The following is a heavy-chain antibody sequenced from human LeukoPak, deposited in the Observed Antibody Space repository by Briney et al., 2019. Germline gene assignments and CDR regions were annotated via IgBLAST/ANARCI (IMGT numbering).Heavy chain of an antibody. J-gene: IGHJ4*03. V-gene: IGHV4-39*07. D-gene: IGHD6-13*01. CDR1: GGSISSSSYY. CDR2: IYYSGST. Sequence: SETLSLTCTVSGGSISSSSYYWGWIRQPPGKGLEWIGSIYYSGSTYYNPSLKSRVTISVDTSKNQFSLKLSSVTAADTAVYYCARENSNSWYLDYWGQGTTVTVSS. CDR3: ARENSNSWYLDY.